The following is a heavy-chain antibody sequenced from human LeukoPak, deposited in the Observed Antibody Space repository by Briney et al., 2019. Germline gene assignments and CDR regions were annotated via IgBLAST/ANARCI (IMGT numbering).Heavy chain of an antibody. CDR3: ARAYQKSVAGNYGGNGIDY. CDR2: INPSGGST. V-gene: IGHV1-46*01. D-gene: IGHD6-19*01. CDR1: GYTFTSYY. J-gene: IGHJ4*02. Sequence: ASVKVSCKASGYTFTSYYMHWVRQAPGQGLEWMGIINPSGGSTSYAQKFQGRVTMTRDTSTSTVYMGLSSLRSEDTAVYYCARAYQKSVAGNYGGNGIDYWGQGTLVTVSS.